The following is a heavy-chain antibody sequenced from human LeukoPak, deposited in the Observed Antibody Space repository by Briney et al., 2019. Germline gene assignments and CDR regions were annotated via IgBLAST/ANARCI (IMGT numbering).Heavy chain of an antibody. CDR1: GYTFTSYG. CDR3: ARDALSCSSTSLDY. J-gene: IGHJ4*02. D-gene: IGHD2-2*01. V-gene: IGHV1-18*01. Sequence: ASVKVSCKASGYTFTSYGISWVRQAPGQGLEWMGWISAYNGNTNYAQKLQGRVTMTTDTSASTAYMELRSLRSDDTAVYYCARDALSCSSTSLDYWGQGTLVTVSS. CDR2: ISAYNGNT.